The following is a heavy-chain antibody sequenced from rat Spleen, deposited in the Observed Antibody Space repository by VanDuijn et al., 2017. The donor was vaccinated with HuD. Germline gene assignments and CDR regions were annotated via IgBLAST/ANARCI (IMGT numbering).Heavy chain of an antibody. CDR1: GFTFSDYF. Sequence: EVQLVESDGGLVQPGRSLKLSCAASGFTFSDYFMAWVRQVPTKGLKWVASITYDGTNVYYRDSVKGRFTISRDSAKSTLYLQMDSLRSEDTATYYCARSVFDYWGQGVMVTVSS. CDR3: ARSVFDY. CDR2: ITYDGTNV. J-gene: IGHJ2*01. V-gene: IGHV5-29*01.